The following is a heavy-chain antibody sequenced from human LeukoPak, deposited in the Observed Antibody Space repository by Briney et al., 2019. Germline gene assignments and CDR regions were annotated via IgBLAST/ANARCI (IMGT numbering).Heavy chain of an antibody. Sequence: GESLKISCKGSGYSFTNYWIAWVRQMPGKGLEWMGRIYPGDSDTRYSPSFRGQVTLSVDKSSSTAHLQWSSLRASDTAMYYCARPFCGGDCYEVFYFDYWGQGTLVTVSS. CDR1: GYSFTNYW. V-gene: IGHV5-51*01. CDR3: ARPFCGGDCYEVFYFDY. CDR2: IYPGDSDT. J-gene: IGHJ4*02. D-gene: IGHD2-21*02.